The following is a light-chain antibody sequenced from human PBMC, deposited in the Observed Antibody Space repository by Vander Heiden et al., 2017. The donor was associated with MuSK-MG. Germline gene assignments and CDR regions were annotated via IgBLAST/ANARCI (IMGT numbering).Light chain of an antibody. Sequence: DIVMTQSPLSLPVTPGEPASISCRSSQSLLQGDGHNYLDWYLQKPGQSPQLLIYLGSNRAAGVPDRFSDSGSGTDFTLKISRVEAEDVGVYYCRQALQSPFTFGHGTKVDIK. CDR1: QSLLQGDGHNY. V-gene: IGKV2-28*01. CDR3: RQALQSPFT. CDR2: LGS. J-gene: IGKJ3*01.